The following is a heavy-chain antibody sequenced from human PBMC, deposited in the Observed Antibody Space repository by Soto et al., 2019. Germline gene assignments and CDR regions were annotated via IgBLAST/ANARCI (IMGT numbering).Heavy chain of an antibody. D-gene: IGHD2-2*02. CDR2: ISYDGSNK. V-gene: IGHV3-30-3*01. J-gene: IGHJ6*02. Sequence: PGGSLRLSCAASGFTFSSYAMHWVRQAPGKALEWVAVISYDGSNKYYADSVKGRFTISRDNSKNTLYLQMNSLRAEDTAVYYCARSCSSTSCYNDYYYGMDVWGQGTTVTVSS. CDR1: GFTFSSYA. CDR3: ARSCSSTSCYNDYYYGMDV.